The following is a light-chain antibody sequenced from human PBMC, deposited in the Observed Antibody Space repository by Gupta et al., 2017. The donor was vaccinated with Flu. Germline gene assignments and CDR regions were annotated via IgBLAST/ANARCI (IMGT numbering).Light chain of an antibody. CDR2: AGS. CDR1: GLGSKV. V-gene: IGLV3-21*03. Sequence: VAPGKTARITCGGDGLGSKVVHWYQQKPGQAPILVLYAGSDRPSGFPERFSGPNSGNTDTLTLRRVDVGDEAASSCQVWTRLSDHRFWVLG. CDR3: QVWTRLSDHRFWV. J-gene: IGLJ3*02.